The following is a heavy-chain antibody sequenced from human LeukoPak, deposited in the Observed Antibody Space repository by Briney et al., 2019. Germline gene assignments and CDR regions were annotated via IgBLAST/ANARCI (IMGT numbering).Heavy chain of an antibody. J-gene: IGHJ6*03. CDR1: GFTFSDYY. D-gene: IGHD1-1*01. CDR3: ARPNWSDYYYYYMDV. Sequence: GSLRLSCAASGFTFSDYYMSWIRQAPGKGLEWVSYVSSSGSTIYYADSVKGRFTISRDNAKNSLYLQMNSLRAEDTAVYYCARPNWSDYYYYYMDVWGKGTTVTVSS. V-gene: IGHV3-11*04. CDR2: VSSSGSTI.